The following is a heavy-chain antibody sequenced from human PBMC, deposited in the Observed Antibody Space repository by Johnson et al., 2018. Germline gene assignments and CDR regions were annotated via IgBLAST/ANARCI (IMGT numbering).Heavy chain of an antibody. CDR2: IIPIFGTA. Sequence: QVQLVESGAEVKKPGSSVKVSCKASGGTFSSYAISWVRQAPGQGLEWMGGIIPIFGTAKYAQKFQGRVTITADESTSTAYMELSSRRLEGTAVYYCARAFSNYYYYGMDVWGQGTTVTVSS. J-gene: IGHJ6*02. CDR3: ARAFSNYYYYGMDV. V-gene: IGHV1-69*01. CDR1: GGTFSSYA. D-gene: IGHD4-11*01.